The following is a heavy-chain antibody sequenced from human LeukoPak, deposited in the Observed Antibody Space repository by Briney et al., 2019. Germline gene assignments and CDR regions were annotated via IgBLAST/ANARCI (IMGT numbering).Heavy chain of an antibody. CDR1: GFTFSSYN. Sequence: GGSLRLSCAASGFTFSSYNMNWFRQAPGKGLEWVSYIGSSSTAIYYADSVKGRFTISRDNAKNSLHLQMNSLRGEDTAVYYCARDRGSYFYGMDVWGQGTTVTVSS. J-gene: IGHJ6*02. V-gene: IGHV3-48*04. CDR3: ARDRGSYFYGMDV. D-gene: IGHD3-10*01. CDR2: IGSSSTAI.